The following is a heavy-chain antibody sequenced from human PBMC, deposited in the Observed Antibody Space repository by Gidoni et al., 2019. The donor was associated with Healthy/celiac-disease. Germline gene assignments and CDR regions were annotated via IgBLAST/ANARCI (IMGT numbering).Heavy chain of an antibody. D-gene: IGHD3-3*01. Sequence: QLQLQESGPGLVKPSETLSLTCTVPCCSISSRSYYWGWIRQPPGKGLKWLGTIYYSGSTYYNPSLKSRVTLSVEPSKNQFSHKLSSVTAADTAVYYCARHVRLPTYAAFWRGYPRGAFDIWGQGTMVTVSS. CDR2: IYYSGST. CDR3: ARHVRLPTYAAFWRGYPRGAFDI. V-gene: IGHV4-39*01. CDR1: CCSISSRSYY. J-gene: IGHJ3*02.